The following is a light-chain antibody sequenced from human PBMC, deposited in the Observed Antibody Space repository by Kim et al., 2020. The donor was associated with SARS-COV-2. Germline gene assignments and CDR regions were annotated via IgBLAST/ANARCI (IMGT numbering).Light chain of an antibody. CDR1: QSVTSSY. V-gene: IGKV3-20*01. CDR2: GAS. J-gene: IGKJ1*01. Sequence: EIVLTQSPGTLSLPPGERGTLSCRASQSVTSSYLAWYQQKPGQAPSLLIYGASSRATGIPDRFSGSGSGADFTLTISRLEPEDFAIYYCQQYGSSPTTFGQGTKVDIK. CDR3: QQYGSSPTT.